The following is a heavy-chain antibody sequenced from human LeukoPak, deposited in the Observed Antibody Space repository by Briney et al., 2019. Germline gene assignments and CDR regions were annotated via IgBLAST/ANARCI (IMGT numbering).Heavy chain of an antibody. Sequence: PGGSLRLSCAASGFTFDDYAMPWVRQAPGKGLEWVSGITWNSGRIDYADSVKGRFTISGDNAKNSLYLQMNSLRTEDTALYYCAKGHCGGDCSLFNYWGQGTLVTVSS. D-gene: IGHD2-21*02. V-gene: IGHV3-9*01. CDR2: ITWNSGRI. CDR1: GFTFDDYA. CDR3: AKGHCGGDCSLFNY. J-gene: IGHJ4*02.